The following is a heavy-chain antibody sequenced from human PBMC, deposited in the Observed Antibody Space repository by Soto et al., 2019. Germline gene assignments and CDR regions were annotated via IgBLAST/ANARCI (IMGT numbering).Heavy chain of an antibody. Sequence: GGSLRLSCAASGFTFSSYWMSWVRQAPGKGLEWVANIKQDGSEKYYVDSVKGRFTISRDNAKNSLYLQMNSLRAEDMAVYYCARSHPAAAAGTYYFDYWGQGTLVTVSS. CDR1: GFTFSSYW. D-gene: IGHD6-13*01. CDR3: ARSHPAAAAGTYYFDY. CDR2: IKQDGSEK. V-gene: IGHV3-7*01. J-gene: IGHJ4*02.